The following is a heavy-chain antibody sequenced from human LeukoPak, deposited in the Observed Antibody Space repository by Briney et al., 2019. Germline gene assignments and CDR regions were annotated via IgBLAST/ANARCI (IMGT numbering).Heavy chain of an antibody. D-gene: IGHD1-1*01. CDR3: AHRSKLNNIWRTFDY. CDR2: IYWNDDK. CDR1: EFSLSTFGVG. V-gene: IGHV2-5*01. J-gene: IGHJ4*02. Sequence: SGPTLVKPTQTLTLTCTFSEFSLSTFGVGVGWIRQPPGKALEWLAAIYWNDDKRYSPSLESRLTITKDTSKNQVVLTMTNMDPVDTATYYCAHRSKLNNIWRTFDYWGQGTLVTVSS.